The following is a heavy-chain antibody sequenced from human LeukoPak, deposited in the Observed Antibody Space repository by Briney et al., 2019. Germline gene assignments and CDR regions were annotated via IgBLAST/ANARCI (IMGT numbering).Heavy chain of an antibody. Sequence: SETLSFTCTVYGGSFSGYYWSWIRQPAGKGLEWIGRIYTSGSTNYNPSLKSRVSMSVDTSKNQFSLKLSSVTAADTAVYYCARGRLEAMWELLPYDAFDIWGQGTMVTVSS. CDR1: GGSFSGYY. J-gene: IGHJ3*02. V-gene: IGHV4-4*07. D-gene: IGHD1-26*01. CDR3: ARGRLEAMWELLPYDAFDI. CDR2: IYTSGST.